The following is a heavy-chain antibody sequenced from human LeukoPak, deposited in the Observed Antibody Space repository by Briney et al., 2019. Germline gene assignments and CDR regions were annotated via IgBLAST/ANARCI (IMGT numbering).Heavy chain of an antibody. J-gene: IGHJ4*02. CDR2: INRSGRT. CDR1: GFTFSTYD. CDR3: ARDPPLGYCSSSSCPHLDY. D-gene: IGHD2-2*01. V-gene: IGHV3-69-1*01. Sequence: PGGSLRLSCAASGFTFSTYDMQWVRQAPGKGLEWVSGINRSGRTYYTDSVKGRFTISRDNAKNSLYLQMNSLRAEDTAVYYCARDPPLGYCSSSSCPHLDYWGQGTLVTVSS.